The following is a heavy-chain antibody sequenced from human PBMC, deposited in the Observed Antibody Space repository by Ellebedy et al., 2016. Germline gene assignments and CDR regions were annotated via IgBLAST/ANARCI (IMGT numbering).Heavy chain of an antibody. D-gene: IGHD3-16*01. J-gene: IGHJ4*02. CDR2: INQDGSEK. CDR3: ARDVLGGFFDR. V-gene: IGHV3-7*03. CDR1: GFTFSSDW. Sequence: GESLKISCAASGFTFSSDWMSWVRQAPGRGLDWVANINQDGSEKFYADSVKGRFTISRDNAKNLVYLQMNSLRAKDTAVYYCARDVLGGFFDRWGQGTLVIVSS.